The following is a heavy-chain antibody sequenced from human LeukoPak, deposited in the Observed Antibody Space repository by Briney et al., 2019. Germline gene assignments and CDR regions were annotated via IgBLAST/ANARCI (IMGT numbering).Heavy chain of an antibody. CDR1: GGSISSGGYY. J-gene: IGHJ4*02. CDR3: ARASPYSSNLLGY. CDR2: IYHSGST. D-gene: IGHD6-13*01. V-gene: IGHV4-30-2*01. Sequence: SETLSLTCTVSGGSISSGGYYWSWIRQPPGKGLEWIGYIYHSGSTYYNPSLKSRVTISVDRSKNQFSLKLSSVTAADTAVYYCARASPYSSNLLGYWGQGTLVTVSS.